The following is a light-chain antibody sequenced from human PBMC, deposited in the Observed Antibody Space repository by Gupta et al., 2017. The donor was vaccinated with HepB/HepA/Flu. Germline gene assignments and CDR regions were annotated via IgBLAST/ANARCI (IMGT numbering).Light chain of an antibody. CDR2: DNN. Sequence: SSELTQDPAVSVALGQTVRITCQGASLRRYYASWYQQKPRQAPVLVIYDNNNRPSGIPDRFSGSNSGNTGSLIITGAQAEDEADYYCSCRDSSGNHWVFGGGTKLTVL. J-gene: IGLJ3*02. CDR1: SLRRYY. CDR3: SCRDSSGNHWV. V-gene: IGLV3-19*01.